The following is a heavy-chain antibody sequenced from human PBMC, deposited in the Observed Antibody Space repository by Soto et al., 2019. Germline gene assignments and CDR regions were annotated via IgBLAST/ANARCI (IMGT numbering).Heavy chain of an antibody. Sequence: GGSLRLSCAASGFTFSSYAMSWVRQAPGKGLEWVSAISGSGGSTYYADSVKGRFTISRDNSKNTLYLQMNSLRAEDTAVYYCAKGSGSGSYRTPYYFDYWGQGTLVTVSS. J-gene: IGHJ4*02. D-gene: IGHD3-10*01. CDR3: AKGSGSGSYRTPYYFDY. V-gene: IGHV3-23*01. CDR1: GFTFSSYA. CDR2: ISGSGGST.